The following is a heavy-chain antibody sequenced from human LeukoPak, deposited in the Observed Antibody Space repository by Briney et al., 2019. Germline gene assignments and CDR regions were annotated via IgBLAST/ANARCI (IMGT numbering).Heavy chain of an antibody. CDR3: AKDRAGLGHFDY. V-gene: IGHV3-23*01. Sequence: GGSLRLSCAASGFTFSSYAMSWVRQAPGKGLEWVSAISGSGGSTYYADSVKGRFTISRDNSKNTLYLQMNCLRAEDTAVYYCAKDRAGLGHFDYWGQGTLVTVSS. CDR2: ISGSGGST. J-gene: IGHJ4*02. CDR1: GFTFSSYA. D-gene: IGHD6-19*01.